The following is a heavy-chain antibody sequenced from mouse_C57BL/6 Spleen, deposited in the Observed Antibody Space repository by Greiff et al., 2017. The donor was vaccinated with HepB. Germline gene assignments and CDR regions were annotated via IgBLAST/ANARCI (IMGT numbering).Heavy chain of an antibody. V-gene: IGHV5-6*01. CDR3: ASQTGTGAMDY. J-gene: IGHJ4*01. Sequence: EVMLVESGGDLVKPGGSLKLSCAASGFTFSSYGMSWVRQTPDKRLEWVATISSGGSYTYYPDSVKGRFTISRDNAKNTLYLHMRSLKSEDTAMYYFASQTGTGAMDYWGQGTSVTVSS. D-gene: IGHD4-1*01. CDR2: ISSGGSYT. CDR1: GFTFSSYG.